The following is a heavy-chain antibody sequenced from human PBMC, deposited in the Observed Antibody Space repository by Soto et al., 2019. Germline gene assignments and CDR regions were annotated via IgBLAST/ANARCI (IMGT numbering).Heavy chain of an antibody. Sequence: QVQLVQSGAEVKKPGSSVKVSCKASGGTFSSYTISWVRQAPGQGLEWMGRIIPILGIANYAQKFQGRVTITTDKATSTAYMELSSLRSEDTAVYYCAGDRDIVVVPTLRRWGQGTLVTVSS. D-gene: IGHD2-2*01. J-gene: IGHJ4*02. CDR1: GGTFSSYT. CDR2: IIPILGIA. CDR3: AGDRDIVVVPTLRR. V-gene: IGHV1-69*08.